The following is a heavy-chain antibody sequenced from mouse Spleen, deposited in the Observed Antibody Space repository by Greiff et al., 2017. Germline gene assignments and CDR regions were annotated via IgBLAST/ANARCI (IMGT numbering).Heavy chain of an antibody. D-gene: IGHD1-1*01. J-gene: IGHJ3*01. CDR2: ILPGSGST. CDR3: ARKDYAGGFAY. V-gene: IGHV1-9*01. Sequence: ESGAELMKPGASVKISCKATGYTFSSYWIEWVKQRPGHGLEWIGEILPGSGSTNYNEKFKGKATFTADTSSNTAYMQLSSLTSEDSAVYYSARKDYAGGFAYWGQGTLVTVSA. CDR1: GYTFSSYW.